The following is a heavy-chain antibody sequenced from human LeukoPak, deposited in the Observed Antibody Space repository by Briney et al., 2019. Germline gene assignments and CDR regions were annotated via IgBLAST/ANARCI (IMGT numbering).Heavy chain of an antibody. CDR1: GYTFTDYY. CDR2: INPKSGDT. D-gene: IGHD6-13*01. J-gene: IGHJ1*01. V-gene: IGHV1-2*04. Sequence: GASVKVSCKASGYTFTDYYMHWVRQAPGQGLEWMGWINPKSGDTKYAQESQGWVTMTRDTSISTAYIELSRSRSDDTAMYYCARGSPVAAAGTAYFHHWGEATLVTVSS. CDR3: ARGSPVAAAGTAYFHH.